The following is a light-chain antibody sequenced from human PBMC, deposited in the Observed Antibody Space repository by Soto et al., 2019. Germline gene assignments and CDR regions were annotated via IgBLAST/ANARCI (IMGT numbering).Light chain of an antibody. CDR2: GNS. Sequence: QSVLTQPPSVSGAPGQRVTISCTGSSSNIGAGYDVHWYQQLPGTAPKLLIYGNSNRPSGVPDRFSGSKSGTSASLAITGLQAEDEADYYCQSYDSGLSGYVFGTGTRSPS. CDR3: QSYDSGLSGYV. V-gene: IGLV1-40*01. J-gene: IGLJ1*01. CDR1: SSNIGAGYD.